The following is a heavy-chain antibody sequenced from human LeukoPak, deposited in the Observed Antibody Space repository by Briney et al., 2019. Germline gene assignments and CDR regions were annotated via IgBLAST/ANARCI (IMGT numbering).Heavy chain of an antibody. CDR2: MNPNSGNT. CDR3: ARVNSGLRFLEWGP. CDR1: GYTFTSYD. Sequence: ASVKVSCKASGYTFTSYDINWVRQATGQGLEWMGWMNPNSGNTGYAQKFQGRVTITRNTSISTAYMQLSSLRSEDTAVYYCARVNSGLRFLEWGPWGQGTLVTVSS. V-gene: IGHV1-8*03. D-gene: IGHD3-3*01. J-gene: IGHJ4*02.